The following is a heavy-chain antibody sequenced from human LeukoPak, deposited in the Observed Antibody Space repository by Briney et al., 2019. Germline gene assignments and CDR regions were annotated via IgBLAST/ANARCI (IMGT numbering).Heavy chain of an antibody. CDR3: ARVGSSGWNIYYFDY. D-gene: IGHD6-19*01. Sequence: GGSLRLSCAASGFIFNSYWMSWVSQAPGKGMEWVANIKQDGSEKYYVDSVKGRFTISRDNAKNSLYLQMNSLRAEDTDVYYCARVGSSGWNIYYFDYWGQGTLVTVSS. CDR2: IKQDGSEK. V-gene: IGHV3-7*01. CDR1: GFIFNSYW. J-gene: IGHJ4*02.